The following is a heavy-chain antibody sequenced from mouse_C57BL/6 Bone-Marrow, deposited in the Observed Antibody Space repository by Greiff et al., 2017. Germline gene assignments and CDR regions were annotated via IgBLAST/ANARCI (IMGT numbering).Heavy chain of an antibody. J-gene: IGHJ4*01. D-gene: IGHD2-4*01. CDR1: GFSINSDCY. V-gene: IGHV3-3*01. CDR3: ARESLYYDYDGRYYYAMDY. Sequence: EVQLKESGPSLVRPSQTLSLTCTVTGFSINSDCYWIWIRQFPGNKLEYIGYTFYSGITYYNPSLESRTYITRDTSKNQFSLKLSSVTTEDTATYYCARESLYYDYDGRYYYAMDYWGQGTSVTVSS. CDR2: TFYSGIT.